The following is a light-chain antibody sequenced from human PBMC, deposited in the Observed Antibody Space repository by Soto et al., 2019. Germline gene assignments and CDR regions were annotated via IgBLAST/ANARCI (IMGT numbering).Light chain of an antibody. CDR3: SSYTSSTSYV. J-gene: IGLJ1*01. CDR2: DVT. Sequence: QSALTQPASVSGSPGQSITISCTGTSSDVGGYDYVSWYQQHPGKAPKLMIYDVTNRPSGVSNRFSGSKSGNTASLTISGLRAEDEASYYCSSYTSSTSYVFGTGTQLTVL. V-gene: IGLV2-14*01. CDR1: SSDVGGYDY.